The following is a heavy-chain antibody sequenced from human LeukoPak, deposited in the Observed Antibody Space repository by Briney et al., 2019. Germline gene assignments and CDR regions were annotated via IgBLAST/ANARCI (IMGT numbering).Heavy chain of an antibody. J-gene: IGHJ4*02. V-gene: IGHV4-39*01. CDR1: GGSISSSSYY. CDR3: ARGDYSSSWHYYFDY. D-gene: IGHD6-13*01. Sequence: SETLSLTCTVSGGSISSSSYYWGWIRQPPGKGLEWIGSIYYSGSTYYNPSLKSRATISVDTSKNQFSLKLSSVTAADTAVYYCARGDYSSSWHYYFDYWGQGTLVTVSS. CDR2: IYYSGST.